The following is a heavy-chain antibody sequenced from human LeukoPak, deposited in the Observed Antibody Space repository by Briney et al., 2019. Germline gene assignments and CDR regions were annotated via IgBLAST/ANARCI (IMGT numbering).Heavy chain of an antibody. CDR2: IIPIFGTA. D-gene: IGHD6-19*01. J-gene: IGHJ6*03. V-gene: IGHV1-69*05. Sequence: SVKVSCKASGGTFSSYAISWVRQAPGQGLEWMGGIIPIFGTANYAQKFQGRVTITRDTSATTAYMELSSLRSEDMAVYYCARGQWQPYYYMDVWGKGTTVAVSS. CDR1: GGTFSSYA. CDR3: ARGQWQPYYYMDV.